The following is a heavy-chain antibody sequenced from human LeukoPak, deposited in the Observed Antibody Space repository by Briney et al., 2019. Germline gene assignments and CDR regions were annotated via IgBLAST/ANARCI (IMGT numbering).Heavy chain of an antibody. Sequence: PSETLSLTCTVSGGSINSYYWSWIRQPAGKGLEWIGRIYTSGSTNYNPSLKSRVTMSVDTSKNQFSLKLSSVTAADTAVYYCARFVVVPAATAHFDYWGQGTLVTVSS. CDR2: IYTSGST. CDR1: GGSINSYY. J-gene: IGHJ4*02. CDR3: ARFVVVPAATAHFDY. D-gene: IGHD2-2*01. V-gene: IGHV4-4*07.